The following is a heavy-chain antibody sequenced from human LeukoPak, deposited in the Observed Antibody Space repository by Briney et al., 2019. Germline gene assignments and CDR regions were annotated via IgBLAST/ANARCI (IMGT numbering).Heavy chain of an antibody. D-gene: IGHD5-18*01. V-gene: IGHV3-23*01. CDR1: GFTFSSYA. J-gene: IGHJ4*02. CDR2: ISGSGGST. CDR3: AKDPGYSYGPHPFDY. Sequence: GGSLRLSCAASGFTFSSYAMSWVRQAPGKGLEWVSAISGSGGSTYYADSVKGRFTISRDNSKNTLYLQMNSLRAEDTAVYYCAKDPGYSYGPHPFDYWGQGTLVTVSS.